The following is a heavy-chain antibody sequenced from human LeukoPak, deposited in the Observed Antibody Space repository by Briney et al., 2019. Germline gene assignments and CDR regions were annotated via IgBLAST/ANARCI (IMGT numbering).Heavy chain of an antibody. J-gene: IGHJ4*02. CDR2: INPNSGDT. V-gene: IGHV1-2*02. D-gene: IGHD2-2*01. Sequence: ASVKVSCKASGYTFSGYYLHWVRQAPGQGLEWMGWINPNSGDTNYAQKFQGTVTMTRDTSISTAYMELSRLRSDDTAVYYCARGGYCSSRGCSTIDYWGQGTLVAVSS. CDR1: GYTFSGYY. CDR3: ARGGYCSSRGCSTIDY.